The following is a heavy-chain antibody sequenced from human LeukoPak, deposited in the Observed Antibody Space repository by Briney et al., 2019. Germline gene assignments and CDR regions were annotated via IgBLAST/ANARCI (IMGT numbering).Heavy chain of an antibody. V-gene: IGHV3-33*01. Sequence: GGSLRLSCAASGFTFSSYGMHWVRQAPGKGLEWVAVIWYDGSNKYYADSVKGRFTISRDNSKNTLYLQMNSLRAEDTAVYYCARDGYDSSGYYYDYWGQGTLVTVSS. CDR1: GFTFSSYG. J-gene: IGHJ4*02. CDR2: IWYDGSNK. CDR3: ARDGYDSSGYYYDY. D-gene: IGHD3-22*01.